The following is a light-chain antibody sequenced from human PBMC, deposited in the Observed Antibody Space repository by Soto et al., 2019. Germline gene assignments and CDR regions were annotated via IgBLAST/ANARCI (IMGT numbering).Light chain of an antibody. V-gene: IGKV3-20*01. Sequence: EIVLTQSPGTLSLSAGERATLSCRASQSISSTYLAWYQQKPGQAPRLLIFGAAYSATGIPDMFSGSGSGTDFTLTINRLEPEDFAVYYSQQYGSSPPEFPFGPANNVHIK. J-gene: IGKJ3*01. CDR2: GAA. CDR1: QSISSTY. CDR3: QQYGSSPPEFP.